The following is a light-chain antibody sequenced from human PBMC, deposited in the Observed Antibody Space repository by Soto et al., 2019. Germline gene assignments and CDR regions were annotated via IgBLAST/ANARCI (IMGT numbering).Light chain of an antibody. CDR3: QHYNSYSEA. V-gene: IGKV1-5*01. CDR1: QSISLW. Sequence: DIHMTQSPSSLSASLGARVTITXRASQSISLWFAWYQQRPGXAPKXXXDDXSSLQSGVPSRLSGSGSGTEFTLTISSLQPDYFATYYCQHYNSYSEAFGQGTKVDI. J-gene: IGKJ1*01. CDR2: DXS.